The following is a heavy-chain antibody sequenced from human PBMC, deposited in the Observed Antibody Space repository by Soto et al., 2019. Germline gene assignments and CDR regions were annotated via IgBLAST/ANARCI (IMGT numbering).Heavy chain of an antibody. D-gene: IGHD4-17*01. CDR3: ARTTVTTDGLYYYGMDV. Sequence: PSETLSLTCAVSGGSISSGGYSWSWIRQPPGKGLEWIGYIYHSGSTYYNPSLKSRVTISVDRSKNQFSLKLSSVTAADTAVYYCARTTVTTDGLYYYGMDVWGQGTTVTVSS. V-gene: IGHV4-30-2*01. CDR2: IYHSGST. CDR1: GGSISSGGYS. J-gene: IGHJ6*02.